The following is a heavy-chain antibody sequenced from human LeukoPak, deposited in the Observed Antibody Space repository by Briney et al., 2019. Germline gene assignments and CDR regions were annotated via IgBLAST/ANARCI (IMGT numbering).Heavy chain of an antibody. CDR2: IKQDGSEK. Sequence: GGSLRLSCAASGFTFSSYWMTWVRQAPGKGLEWVANIKQDGSEKYYVDSVRGRFTISRDNAKNSVYLQMNSLRAEDTAVYYCAKGWSGSSYGDRYYWGQGTLVTVSS. J-gene: IGHJ4*02. D-gene: IGHD1-26*01. CDR1: GFTFSSYW. CDR3: AKGWSGSSYGDRYY. V-gene: IGHV3-7*01.